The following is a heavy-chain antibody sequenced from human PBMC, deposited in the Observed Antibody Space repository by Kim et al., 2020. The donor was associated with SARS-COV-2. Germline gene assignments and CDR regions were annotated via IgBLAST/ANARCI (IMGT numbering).Heavy chain of an antibody. Sequence: SETLSLTCTVSGGSISSYYWSWIRQPPGKGLEWIGYIYYSGSTNYNPSLKSRVTISVDTSKNQFSLKLSSVTAADTAVYYCARDPQRIVGASYGMDVWG. CDR3: ARDPQRIVGASYGMDV. CDR1: GGSISSYY. D-gene: IGHD1-26*01. J-gene: IGHJ6*02. V-gene: IGHV4-59*01. CDR2: IYYSGST.